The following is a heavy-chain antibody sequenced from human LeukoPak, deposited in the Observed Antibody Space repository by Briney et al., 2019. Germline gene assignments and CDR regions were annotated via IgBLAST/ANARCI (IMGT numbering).Heavy chain of an antibody. CDR3: ARERKGSSVY. D-gene: IGHD6-6*01. CDR1: GGTFSSYA. Sequence: ASVKVSCKASGGTFSSYAISWVRQAPGQGLEWMGWISAYNGNTNYAQKLQGRVTMTTDTSTSTAYMELRSLRSDDTAVYYCARERKGSSVYWGQGTLVTVSS. J-gene: IGHJ4*02. V-gene: IGHV1-18*01. CDR2: ISAYNGNT.